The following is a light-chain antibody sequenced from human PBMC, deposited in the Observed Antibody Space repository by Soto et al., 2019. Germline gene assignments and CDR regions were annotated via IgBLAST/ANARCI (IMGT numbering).Light chain of an antibody. Sequence: DIQMTQSPSSLSASVGDRVTITCRASQSINNYLNWYQQKPGKVPKLLIYAASSLKIGVPSRFSGSGYGTDFTLTSSSLQLEDFASYYCQQSYSTLLVTFGQGTRLEIK. J-gene: IGKJ5*01. CDR2: AAS. CDR1: QSINNY. CDR3: QQSYSTLLVT. V-gene: IGKV1-39*01.